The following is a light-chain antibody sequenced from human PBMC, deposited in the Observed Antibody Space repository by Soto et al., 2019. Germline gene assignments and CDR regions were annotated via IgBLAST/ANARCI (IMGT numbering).Light chain of an antibody. J-gene: IGKJ4*01. CDR1: QSISNY. V-gene: IGKV1-39*01. Sequence: DIQMTQSPSSLSASVGDRVTITCRASQSISNYLSWYQQKPGKAPKLLINAASTLQSGVPSRVSGSGSGTDFTLAISSLQTEDFATYYCRQSSSTPQTFGGGTKVDIK. CDR3: RQSSSTPQT. CDR2: AAS.